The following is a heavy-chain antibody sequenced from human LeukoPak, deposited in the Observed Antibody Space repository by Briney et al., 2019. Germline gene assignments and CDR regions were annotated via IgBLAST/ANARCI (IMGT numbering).Heavy chain of an antibody. CDR3: AREGYCTNGVCYPYYYYYMDV. D-gene: IGHD2-8*01. V-gene: IGHV4-61*02. CDR1: GGSISSSSYY. Sequence: SETLSLTCTVSGGSISSSSYYWSWIRQPAGKGLEWIGRIYTSGSTNYNPSLKSRVTISVDTSKNQFSLKLSSVTAADTAVYYCAREGYCTNGVCYPYYYYYMDVWGKGTTVTVSS. CDR2: IYTSGST. J-gene: IGHJ6*03.